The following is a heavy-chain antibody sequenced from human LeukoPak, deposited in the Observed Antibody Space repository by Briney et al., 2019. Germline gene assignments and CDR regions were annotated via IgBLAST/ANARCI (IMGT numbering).Heavy chain of an antibody. V-gene: IGHV4-31*03. CDR1: GASISSGGYY. CDR2: IYYSGTT. CDR3: ARDGISYGIDY. D-gene: IGHD5-18*01. Sequence: MTSQTLSLTCTVSGASISSGGYYWSWIRQHPGKGLEWIGYIYYSGTTYDNPSLKSRVTISVDTSENQFSLKLTSVTAADTAVYYCARDGISYGIDYWGQGTLVTVSS. J-gene: IGHJ4*02.